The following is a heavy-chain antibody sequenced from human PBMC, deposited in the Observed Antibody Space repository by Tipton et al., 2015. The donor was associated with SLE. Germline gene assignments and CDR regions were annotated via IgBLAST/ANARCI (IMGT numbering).Heavy chain of an antibody. Sequence: TLSLTCTVSGGYISSYYWSWIRQPPGKGLEWIGYIYYSGSTNYNPSLKSRVTISVDTSKNQFSLKLSSATAADTAAYYCAGGQLERRRFDYWGQGTLVTVSS. CDR1: GGYISSYY. D-gene: IGHD1-1*01. V-gene: IGHV4-59*01. J-gene: IGHJ4*02. CDR2: IYYSGST. CDR3: AGGQLERRRFDY.